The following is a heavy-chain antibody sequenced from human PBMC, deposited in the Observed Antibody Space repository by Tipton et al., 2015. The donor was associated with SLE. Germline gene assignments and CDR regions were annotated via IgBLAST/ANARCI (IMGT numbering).Heavy chain of an antibody. CDR1: GFSFSDYY. J-gene: IGHJ4*02. V-gene: IGHV3-11*06. D-gene: IGHD3-10*01. CDR3: ARDPAWFGELLSDY. CDR2: ISSSSSHT. Sequence: SLRLSCAASGFSFSDYYMSWIRQAPGKGLEWVSYISSSSSHTNYADSVKGRFTISRDNAKKSLYLQMNSLRAEDTAVYYCARDPAWFGELLSDYWGQGTLVTVSS.